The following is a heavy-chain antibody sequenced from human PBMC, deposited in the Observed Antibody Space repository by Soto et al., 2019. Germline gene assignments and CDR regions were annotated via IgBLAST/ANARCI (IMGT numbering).Heavy chain of an antibody. CDR1: GYTFRSFS. D-gene: IGHD1-7*01. CDR3: ARSKYAGNYSPIDF. J-gene: IGHJ4*02. V-gene: IGHV3-48*02. CDR2: ISSSGASM. Sequence: PGGSLRLSCTTSGYTFRSFSMNWVRQAPGKGLEWISYISSSGASMYYADSVKGRLSISRDNAKNSLFLQMNSLRDEDTALYYCARSKYAGNYSPIDFWGQGALVTVSS.